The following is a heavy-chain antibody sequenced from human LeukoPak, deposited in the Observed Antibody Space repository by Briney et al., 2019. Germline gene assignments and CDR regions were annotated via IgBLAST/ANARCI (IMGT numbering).Heavy chain of an antibody. J-gene: IGHJ6*02. CDR2: INPNSGGT. CDR1: GYTFTGYY. V-gene: IGHV1-2*02. D-gene: IGHD3-10*01. Sequence: ASVKVSCKASGYTFTGYYMHWVRQAPGQGLEWMGWINPNSGGTNYAQKFQGRVAMTRDTSISTAYMELSRLRSDDTAVYYSARDQVWAVRGGNYYYYGMDVWGQGTTVTVSS. CDR3: ARDQVWAVRGGNYYYYGMDV.